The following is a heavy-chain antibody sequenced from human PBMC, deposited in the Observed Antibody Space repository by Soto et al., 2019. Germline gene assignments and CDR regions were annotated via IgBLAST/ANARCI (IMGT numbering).Heavy chain of an antibody. V-gene: IGHV3-48*03. J-gene: IGHJ3*02. Sequence: EGQVVESGGGLVQPGGSLKLSCAVSGFSVDTYDMNWVRQAPGKGLEWIAYVSRGTITTDYADSVKGHFTVSRDNPKNSVLLLMSHLRAEDTAMYYCARDRLSSWPTALDIWGQGTMVTVAS. CDR3: ARDRLSSWPTALDI. D-gene: IGHD2-15*01. CDR2: VSRGTITT. CDR1: GFSVDTYD.